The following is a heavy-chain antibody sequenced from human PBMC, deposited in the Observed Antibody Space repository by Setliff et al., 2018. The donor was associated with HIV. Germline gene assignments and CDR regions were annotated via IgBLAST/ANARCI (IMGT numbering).Heavy chain of an antibody. Sequence: PGGSLRLSCAASGFTFSSFAMTWVRQAPGKGLEWVSIIYTDDSNTCYAESVKGRFTISRDNSKNTLYLQRNSLRAEDTAVYYCAKHFLLWSNAFHIWGQGTMVTVSS. J-gene: IGHJ3*02. CDR2: IYTDDSNT. CDR3: AKHFLLWSNAFHI. D-gene: IGHD2-21*01. CDR1: GFTFSSFA. V-gene: IGHV3-23*03.